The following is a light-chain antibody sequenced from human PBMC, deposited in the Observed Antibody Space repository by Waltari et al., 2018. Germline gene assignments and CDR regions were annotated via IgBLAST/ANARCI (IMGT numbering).Light chain of an antibody. CDR2: EAS. CDR1: QSVSSN. J-gene: IGKJ5*01. V-gene: IGKV3-15*01. Sequence: EIVMTQSPATLSVSPAERATFPYRASQSVSSNLAWDQQNPGQAPRLLIYEASTRATSIPARFRGSGSGTDFTLTISSLQSEDSAVYYCQQYNHWPPITFGQGTRLGIK. CDR3: QQYNHWPPIT.